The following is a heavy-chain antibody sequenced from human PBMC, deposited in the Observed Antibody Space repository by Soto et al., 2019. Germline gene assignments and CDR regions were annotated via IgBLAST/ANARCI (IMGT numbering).Heavy chain of an antibody. J-gene: IGHJ3*02. CDR2: IYHSGST. D-gene: IGHD3-3*01. V-gene: IGHV4-38-2*01. CDR3: ERAAKAYYDFWSGYGKNDAFDI. Sequence: SETLSLTCAVSGYSISSGYYLGWIRQPPGKGLEWIGSIYHSGSTYYNPSLKSRVTISVDTSKNQFSLKLSSVTAADTAVYYCERAAKAYYDFWSGYGKNDAFDIWGQGTMVTVSS. CDR1: GYSISSGYY.